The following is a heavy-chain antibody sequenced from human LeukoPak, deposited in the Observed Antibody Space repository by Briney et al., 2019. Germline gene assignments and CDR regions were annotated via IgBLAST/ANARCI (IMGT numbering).Heavy chain of an antibody. CDR3: AKDCDPYDSSGYFDY. V-gene: IGHV3-23*01. J-gene: IGHJ4*02. CDR1: GFTFSSYA. Sequence: GGSLRLSCAASGFTFSSYAVSWVRQAPGKGLEWVSAISGSGGSTYYADSVKGRFTISRDNSKNTLYLQMNSLRAEDTAVYYRAKDCDPYDSSGYFDYWGQGTLVTVSS. CDR2: ISGSGGST. D-gene: IGHD3-22*01.